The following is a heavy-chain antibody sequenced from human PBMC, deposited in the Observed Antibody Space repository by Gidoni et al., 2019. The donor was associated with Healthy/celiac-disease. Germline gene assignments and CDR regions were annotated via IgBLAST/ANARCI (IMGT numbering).Heavy chain of an antibody. CDR1: GFTFSSHV. CDR3: ARDGGLPWGADY. D-gene: IGHD2-15*01. CDR2: IWDDGSNK. Sequence: VQLVESGGGVVQPGRSLRLSCAASGFTFSSHVMHWVRQAPGKGLEWVAVIWDDGSNKYYADSVKGRFTISRDNSKNTLYLQMNSLRAEDTAVYYCARDGGLPWGADYWGQGTLVTVSS. J-gene: IGHJ4*02. V-gene: IGHV3-33*01.